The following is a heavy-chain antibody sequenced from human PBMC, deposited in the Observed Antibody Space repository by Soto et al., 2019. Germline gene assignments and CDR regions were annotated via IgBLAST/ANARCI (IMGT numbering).Heavy chain of an antibody. CDR2: IYYTGST. V-gene: IGHV4-30-4*01. J-gene: IGHJ3*02. CDR1: GVSVANGDYY. Sequence: QVQLQESGPGRVRPSETLSLTCTVSGVSVANGDYYWGWIRQPPGKGLEWIAYIYYTGSTYYHPSLKSRLALSVDTAKNQVSLNLTSVTAADTAVYYCARRNSFLLHAFDIWGQGTVVTVSS. CDR3: ARRNSFLLHAFDI. D-gene: IGHD2-2*01.